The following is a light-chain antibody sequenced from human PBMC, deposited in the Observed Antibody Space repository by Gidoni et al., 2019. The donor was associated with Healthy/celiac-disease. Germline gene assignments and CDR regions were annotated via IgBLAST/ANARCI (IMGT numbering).Light chain of an antibody. CDR1: SSNIRAGYD. Sequence: QSVLTQPPSVSGAPGQRVTISCTGSSSNIRAGYDVHWYQQLPGTAPKLLLYGNSNRPSGVPDRFSVSKSGTSASLAITGLQAEDEADYYCQSYDSSLSVYVFGTGTKVTVL. V-gene: IGLV1-40*01. CDR2: GNS. CDR3: QSYDSSLSVYV. J-gene: IGLJ1*01.